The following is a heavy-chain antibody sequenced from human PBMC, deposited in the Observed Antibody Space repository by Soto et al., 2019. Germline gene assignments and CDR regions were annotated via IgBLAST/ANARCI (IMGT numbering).Heavy chain of an antibody. J-gene: IGHJ4*02. CDR2: IYWDDDK. CDR1: GFSLSSTRVA. V-gene: IGHV2-5*02. CDR3: XXXXXXXXXXXXXY. Sequence: QITLKESGPTLVKPTQTLTLTCTFSGFSLSSTRVAVGWIRQPPGKALEWLALIYWDDDKRYSPFLKSRLTITKDTSKNQVVLTMTNMDPXXXXXXXXXXXXXXXXXXXXXYXGQGTLVTVSS.